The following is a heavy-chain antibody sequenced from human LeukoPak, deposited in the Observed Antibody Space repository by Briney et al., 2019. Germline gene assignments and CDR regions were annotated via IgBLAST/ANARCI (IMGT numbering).Heavy chain of an antibody. CDR1: GGSISSYY. J-gene: IGHJ5*02. CDR2: IYYSGST. D-gene: IGHD1/OR15-1a*01. V-gene: IGHV4-59*01. CDR3: ARSLSGLRFEQHWFDP. Sequence: SETLSLTCTVSGGSISSYYSSWIRQPPGKGLEWIGYIYYSGSTNYNPSLRSRVTISVDTSKNQVSLKVHYVTAADTAVYYCARSLSGLRFEQHWFDPWGQGTLVTVSS.